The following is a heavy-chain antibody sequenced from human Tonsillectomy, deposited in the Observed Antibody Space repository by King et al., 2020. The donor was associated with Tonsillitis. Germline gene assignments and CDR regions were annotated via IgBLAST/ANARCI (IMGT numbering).Heavy chain of an antibody. J-gene: IGHJ4*02. D-gene: IGHD3-22*01. Sequence: VQLVESGGGLVQPGRSLRLSCAASGFTFDDYAMHWVRQAPGKGLEWVSGISWNSGSIGYADSVKGRFTISRDNAKNSLYLQMNSLRAEDTALYYCAKSGSKYYYDSSGYARDYFDYWGQGALVTVSS. CDR2: ISWNSGSI. CDR1: GFTFDDYA. CDR3: AKSGSKYYYDSSGYARDYFDY. V-gene: IGHV3-9*01.